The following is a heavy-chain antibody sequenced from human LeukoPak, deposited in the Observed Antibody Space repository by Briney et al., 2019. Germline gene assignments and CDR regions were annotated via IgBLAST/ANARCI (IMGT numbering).Heavy chain of an antibody. V-gene: IGHV3-21*01. CDR3: ARSPCDSLTGLSGPVWYDSSGYYFS. CDR1: GVTFSSYS. Sequence: GGSLRLSCAASGVTFSSYSMSWVRQAPGKGLEWVSSISSSSSYIYYADSVKGRFTISRDNAKNSLYLQMNRLRAEARAVYYCARSPCDSLTGLSGPVWYDSSGYYFSWGQGTLVTVSS. D-gene: IGHD3-22*01. J-gene: IGHJ5*02. CDR2: ISSSSSYI.